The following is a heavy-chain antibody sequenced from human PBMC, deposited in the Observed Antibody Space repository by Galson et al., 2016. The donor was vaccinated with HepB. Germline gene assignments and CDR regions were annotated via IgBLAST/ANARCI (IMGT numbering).Heavy chain of an antibody. J-gene: IGHJ3*01. V-gene: IGHV4-59*02. CDR3: ARSRTTSGWFGRAFDV. CDR1: GGSVDDYY. CDR2: VYYSGNI. D-gene: IGHD3-10*01. Sequence: SETLSLTCSVSGGSVDDYYWHWIRQPPGKGLEWIGFVYYSGNIYYNPSLRSRVTISLDRSDNHVSLRLTCVAAADTAVYYCARSRTTSGWFGRAFDVWGQGTTVTVSS.